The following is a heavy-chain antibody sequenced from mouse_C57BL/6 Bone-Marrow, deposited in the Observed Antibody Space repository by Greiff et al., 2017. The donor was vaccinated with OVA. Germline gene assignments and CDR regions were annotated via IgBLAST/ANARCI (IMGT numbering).Heavy chain of an antibody. CDR3: ARDYYGSSYRYFDV. CDR1: GYAFSSSW. CDR2: IYPGDGDT. V-gene: IGHV1-82*01. D-gene: IGHD1-1*01. J-gene: IGHJ1*03. Sequence: QVQLKESGPELVKPGASVKISCKASGYAFSSSWMNWVKQRPGKGLEWIGRIYPGDGDTNYNGKFKGKATLTADKSSSTAYMQLSSLTSEDSAVYFCARDYYGSSYRYFDVWGTGTTGTVSS.